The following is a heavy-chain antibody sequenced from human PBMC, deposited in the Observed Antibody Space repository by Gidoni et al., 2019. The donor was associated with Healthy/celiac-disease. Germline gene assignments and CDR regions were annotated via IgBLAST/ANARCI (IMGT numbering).Heavy chain of an antibody. D-gene: IGHD3-22*01. CDR2: IIPILGTA. V-gene: IGHV1-69*01. CDR3: ARGGHYYDSSGYKGIFDY. J-gene: IGHJ4*02. CDR1: VCTFSSYA. Sequence: QVQLVHSGAEVKKPGSSVKVSCQASVCTFSSYAICWVRQAPGQGLEGMGGIIPILGTANYAQKFQGRVTINADESTSTGYMELSSLRSEDTAVYYCARGGHYYDSSGYKGIFDYWGQGTLVTVSS.